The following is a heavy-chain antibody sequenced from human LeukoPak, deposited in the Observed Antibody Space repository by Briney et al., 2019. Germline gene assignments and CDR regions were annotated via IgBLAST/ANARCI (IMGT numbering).Heavy chain of an antibody. CDR3: ARPGAAGGFGH. J-gene: IGHJ4*02. V-gene: IGHV1-8*01. CDR1: GYSFSSYE. Sequence: ASVKVSCKASGYSFSSYEINWVRQAAGQGLEWMGWMKPNSGNTEYAQKFQGRVTMSRNTSINTAYMELSSLRSDDTAVYYCARPGAAGGFGHWGQGTLVTVSS. D-gene: IGHD6-13*01. CDR2: MKPNSGNT.